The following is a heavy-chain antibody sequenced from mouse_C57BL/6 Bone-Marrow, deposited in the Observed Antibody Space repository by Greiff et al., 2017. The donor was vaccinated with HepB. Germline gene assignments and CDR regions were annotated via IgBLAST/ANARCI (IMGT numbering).Heavy chain of an antibody. J-gene: IGHJ3*01. CDR1: GYTFTSYL. V-gene: IGHV1-55*01. CDR2: IYPGSGST. CDR3: ARLGDGYLFFAY. D-gene: IGHD2-3*01. Sequence: QVQLQQPGAELVKPGASVKMSCKASGYTFTSYLITWVKQRPGQGLEWIGDIYPGSGSTNYNEKFKSKATLTVDTSSSTAYMQLSSLTSEDSAVYYCARLGDGYLFFAYWGQGTLVTVSA.